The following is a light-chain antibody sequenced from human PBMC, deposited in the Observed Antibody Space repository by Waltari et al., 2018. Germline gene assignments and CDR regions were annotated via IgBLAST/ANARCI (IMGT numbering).Light chain of an antibody. CDR3: QVWHSGSDLGAYV. CDR1: NIGSKS. V-gene: IGLV3-21*04. Sequence: SNVLTQPPSVSVAPGQTATITCGGNNIGSKSVHWYQQKAGQAPVLVIYYSCGRPSGIPGLFSGSSSGNTATLTITRVEAGDEADYYCQVWHSGSDLGAYVFGTGTKVTVL. CDR2: YSC. J-gene: IGLJ1*01.